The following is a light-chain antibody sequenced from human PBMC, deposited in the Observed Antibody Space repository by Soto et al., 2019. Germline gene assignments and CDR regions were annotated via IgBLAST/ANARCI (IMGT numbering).Light chain of an antibody. CDR2: DVS. V-gene: IGLV2-11*01. CDR1: SSDVGGYSY. J-gene: IGLJ1*01. CDR3: SSFKGTNSFA. Sequence: QSALTQPRSVSGSPGHSVTISCTGTSSDVGGYSYVSWYQQHPGKAPKLLISDVSTWPSGVPDRFSGSKFGNTASLTISGLQAEDEANYYCSSFKGTNSFAFGTGTKVTVL.